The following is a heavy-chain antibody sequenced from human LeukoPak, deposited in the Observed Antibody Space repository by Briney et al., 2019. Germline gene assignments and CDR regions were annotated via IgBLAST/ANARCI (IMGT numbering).Heavy chain of an antibody. CDR2: INPNSGGT. CDR3: ATKSVWFGELKTYYYYMDV. Sequence: GASVKVSCKASGYTFTGYYMHWVRQAPGQGLEWMGWINPNSGGTNYAQKFQGRVTMTEDTSTDTAYMELSSLRSEDTAVYYCATKSVWFGELKTYYYYMDVWGKGTTVTVSS. D-gene: IGHD3-10*01. V-gene: IGHV1-2*02. CDR1: GYTFTGYY. J-gene: IGHJ6*03.